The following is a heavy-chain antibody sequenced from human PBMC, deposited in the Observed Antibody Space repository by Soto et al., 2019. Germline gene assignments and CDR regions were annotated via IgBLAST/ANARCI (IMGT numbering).Heavy chain of an antibody. CDR1: GDSTTSGGYY. CDR3: ARGAPRPRDVPTYFHI. D-gene: IGHD1-26*01. Sequence: SETLSLTCTVSGDSTTSGGYYWSWVRQHPGKGLEWVGSIYYIGDTYYNPSLKSRITVSIDTSKDEFSLMVSSVTAADTAVYFCARGAPRPRDVPTYFHIWGQGTLVTVSS. V-gene: IGHV4-31*03. J-gene: IGHJ4*02. CDR2: IYYIGDT.